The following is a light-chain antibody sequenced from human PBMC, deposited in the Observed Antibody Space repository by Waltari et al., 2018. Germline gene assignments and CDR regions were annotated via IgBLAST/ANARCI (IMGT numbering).Light chain of an antibody. CDR3: SSYADSNNLV. CDR2: EVS. V-gene: IGLV2-8*01. J-gene: IGLJ2*01. Sequence: QSALTQPPSASGSPGQSVTIPCTGTSRDIGGSHYVSWYQQHPGKAPKLMIDEVSKRPSGVPDRFSGSKSGNTASLTVSGLQAEDEADYYCSSYADSNNLVFGGGTKLTVL. CDR1: SRDIGGSHY.